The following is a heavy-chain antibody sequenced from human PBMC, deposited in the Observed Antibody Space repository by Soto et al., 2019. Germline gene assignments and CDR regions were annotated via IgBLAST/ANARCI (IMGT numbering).Heavy chain of an antibody. J-gene: IGHJ4*02. D-gene: IGHD3-10*01. CDR1: GGIFSTYA. Sequence: QVQLVQSGAEVKKPGSSVKVSCKASGGIFSTYAISWLRRAPGQGLEWMGGIIPIFGTPNYAQRFQGRVSRTADETNRPTYMGPGKIRSEGTAVYYVSGGPDDVGSGNYYNRIDFWGQGTLVTVSS. CDR2: IIPIFGTP. CDR3: SGGPDDVGSGNYYNRIDF. V-gene: IGHV1-69*01.